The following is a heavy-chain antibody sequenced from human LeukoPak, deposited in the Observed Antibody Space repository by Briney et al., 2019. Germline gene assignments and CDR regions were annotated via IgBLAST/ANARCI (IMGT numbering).Heavy chain of an antibody. CDR2: INQSGST. J-gene: IGHJ4*02. CDR1: GGSFSGYY. CDR3: ARVKGSGYCDY. V-gene: IGHV4-34*01. D-gene: IGHD2-15*01. Sequence: PSETLSLTCAVYGGSFSGYYWSWIRQPPGKGLEWIGEINQSGSTNYNPSLKSRVTISVDTSKNQFSLKLISVTAADTAVYYCARVKGSGYCDYWGQGTLVTVSS.